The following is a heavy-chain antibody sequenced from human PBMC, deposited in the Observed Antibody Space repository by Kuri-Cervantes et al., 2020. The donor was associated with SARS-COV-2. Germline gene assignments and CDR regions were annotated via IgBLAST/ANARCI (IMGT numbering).Heavy chain of an antibody. Sequence: SETLSPTCTVSGGSISSSSYYWGWIRQPPGKGLEWIGSIYYSGSTYYNPSLKSRVTISVDTSKNQFSLKLSSVTAADTAVYYCARHEWEPYYFDYWGQGTLVTVSS. V-gene: IGHV4-39*01. CDR3: ARHEWEPYYFDY. D-gene: IGHD1-26*01. CDR1: GGSISSSSYY. CDR2: IYYSGST. J-gene: IGHJ4*02.